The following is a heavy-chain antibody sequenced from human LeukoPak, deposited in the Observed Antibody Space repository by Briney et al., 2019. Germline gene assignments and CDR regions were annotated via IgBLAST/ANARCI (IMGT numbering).Heavy chain of an antibody. J-gene: IGHJ3*02. CDR1: GGSISSSSYY. D-gene: IGHD2-15*01. Sequence: PSETLSLTCTVSGGSISSSSYYWGWIRQPPGKGLEWVGSIYYSGSTYYNPSLKSRVTISVDTSKNQFSLKLSFVTAADTAVYYCASCSGGSCYSDAFDIWGQGTMVTVSS. CDR3: ASCSGGSCYSDAFDI. CDR2: IYYSGST. V-gene: IGHV4-39*07.